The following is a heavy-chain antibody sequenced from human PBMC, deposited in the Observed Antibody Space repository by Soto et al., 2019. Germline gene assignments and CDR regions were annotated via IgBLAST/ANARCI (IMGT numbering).Heavy chain of an antibody. CDR2: IHNSGSS. CDR3: ARLRDGYNSFDY. Sequence: QEQLQESGPGLVKPSQTLSLTCTVSGGSINSNAYYWSWIRQPPGKGLEWLGYIHNSGSSHYRPSLKSRLNISLDTSKNQFSLKVRSVTPADTAVYSCARLRDGYNSFDYWGLGILVTVSS. CDR1: GGSINSNAYY. D-gene: IGHD5-12*01. J-gene: IGHJ4*02. V-gene: IGHV4-30-4*01.